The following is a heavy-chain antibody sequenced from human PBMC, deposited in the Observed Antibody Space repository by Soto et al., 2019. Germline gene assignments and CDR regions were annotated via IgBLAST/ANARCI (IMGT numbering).Heavy chain of an antibody. CDR3: ARVLRYFDWLIPSWFDP. Sequence: PSETLSLTCTVSGGSISSYYWSWIRQPPGKGLEWIGYIYYSGSTYYNPSLKSRVTISVDTSKNQFSLKLSSVTAADTAVYYCARVLRYFDWLIPSWFDPWGQGTLVTVSS. CDR2: IYYSGST. V-gene: IGHV4-59*12. J-gene: IGHJ5*02. CDR1: GGSISSYY. D-gene: IGHD3-9*01.